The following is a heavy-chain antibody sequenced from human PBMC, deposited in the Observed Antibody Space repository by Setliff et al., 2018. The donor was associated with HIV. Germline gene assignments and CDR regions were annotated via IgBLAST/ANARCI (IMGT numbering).Heavy chain of an antibody. V-gene: IGHV4-31*03. D-gene: IGHD2-21*01. CDR1: GGSISSGGYY. CDR3: ARVPVAGANWFDP. J-gene: IGHJ5*02. CDR2: TYYSGST. Sequence: KASETLSLTCTVSGGSISSGGYYWSWIRQHPGKGPEWIGYTYYSGSTYYNPSLKSRVTISVDRSKNLFSLKLISVTAADQGVYYCARVPVAGANWFDPWGLGTLVTVLL.